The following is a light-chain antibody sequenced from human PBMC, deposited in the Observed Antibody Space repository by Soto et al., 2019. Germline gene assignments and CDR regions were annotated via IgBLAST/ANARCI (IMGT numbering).Light chain of an antibody. J-gene: IGKJ4*01. CDR3: QQYNNWPPEIT. CDR2: GAA. V-gene: IGKV3-15*01. CDR1: QSVSSN. Sequence: EIVMTQSPATLSVSPGERATLSCRASQSVSSNLVWYQQKPGQAPRLLIYGAATRATGIPARFSGSGSGTEFTLTISSLQSEDFAVYYCQQYNNWPPEITFGGGTKVEIK.